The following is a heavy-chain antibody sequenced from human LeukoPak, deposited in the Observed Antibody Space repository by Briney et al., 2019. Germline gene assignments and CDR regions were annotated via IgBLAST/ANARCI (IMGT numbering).Heavy chain of an antibody. V-gene: IGHV3-11*06. J-gene: IGHJ5*02. Sequence: PGGSLRLSCEASGFTFSAYAMTWVRQAPGKGLEWVSYISSSSSYTNYADSVKGRFTISRDNAKNSLYLQMNSLRAEDTAVYYCARGCSSTSCHTADNWFDPWGQGTLVTVSS. CDR2: ISSSSSYT. D-gene: IGHD2-2*01. CDR1: GFTFSAYA. CDR3: ARGCSSTSCHTADNWFDP.